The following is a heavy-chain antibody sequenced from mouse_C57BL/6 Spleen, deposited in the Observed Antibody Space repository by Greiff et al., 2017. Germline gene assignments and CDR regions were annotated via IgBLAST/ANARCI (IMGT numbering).Heavy chain of an antibody. J-gene: IGHJ2*01. D-gene: IGHD1-1*01. Sequence: QVQLQQPGAELVKPGASVKISCKASGYAFTSYWMHWVKQRPGQGLEWIGQIYPSGGDTNYNGKFKGKATLTADKSSSTAYMQLSSLTSEDSAVYFCARGGSSNVVNYWGQGTTLTVSS. CDR3: ARGGSSNVVNY. CDR2: IYPSGGDT. CDR1: GYAFTSYW. V-gene: IGHV1-80*01.